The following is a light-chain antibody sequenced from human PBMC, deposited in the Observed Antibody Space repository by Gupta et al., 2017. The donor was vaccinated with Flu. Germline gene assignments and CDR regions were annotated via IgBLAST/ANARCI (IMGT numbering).Light chain of an antibody. J-gene: IGKJ5*01. CDR1: QSVSSY. Sequence: LVFPPSPATLSLSPGERATLSCRASQSVSSYLAWYQQKPGQAPRLLIYDASNRATGIPARFSGSGSGTDFTLTISSLEPEDFAVYYCQQRSNWPPEITFGHGTRLEIK. V-gene: IGKV3-11*01. CDR2: DAS. CDR3: QQRSNWPPEIT.